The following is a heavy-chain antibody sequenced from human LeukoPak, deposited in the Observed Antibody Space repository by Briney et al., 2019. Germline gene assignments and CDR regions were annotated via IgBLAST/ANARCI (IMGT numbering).Heavy chain of an antibody. CDR2: ISSSSSYI. CDR3: ARDMVLDAFDI. V-gene: IGHV3-21*01. D-gene: IGHD3-10*01. CDR1: GFTFDDYS. Sequence: NPGGSLRLSCAASGFTFDDYSMNWVRQAPGKGLEWVSSISSSSSYIYYADSVKGRFTISRDNAKNSLYLQMNSLRAEDTAVYYCARDMVLDAFDIWGQGTMVTVSS. J-gene: IGHJ3*02.